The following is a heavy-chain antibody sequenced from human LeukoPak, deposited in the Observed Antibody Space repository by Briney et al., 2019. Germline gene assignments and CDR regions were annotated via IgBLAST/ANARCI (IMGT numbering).Heavy chain of an antibody. CDR3: ARGGGYSFSFFDP. D-gene: IGHD2/OR15-2a*01. Sequence: ASVKVSCKASGYTFTGYYLHWVRQAPGQGLEYMGWINPNSGGTKYAENFQGRVTMTRDTSISTAFMELSRLRSDETAVYYCARGGGYSFSFFDPWGQGTLVTVSS. CDR1: GYTFTGYY. J-gene: IGHJ5*02. CDR2: INPNSGGT. V-gene: IGHV1-2*02.